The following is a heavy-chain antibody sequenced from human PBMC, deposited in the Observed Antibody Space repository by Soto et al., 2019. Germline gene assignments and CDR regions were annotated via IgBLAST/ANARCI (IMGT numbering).Heavy chain of an antibody. V-gene: IGHV3-30*18. Sequence: QVQLVESGGGVVQPGRSLRLSCAASGFTFSSYGMHWVRQAPGKGLEWVSVISYDGSNKYYADSVKGRFTISRDNSKNTLYLQMNGLRAEDTAVYYCAKDADAFDIWGQGTMVTVSS. CDR3: AKDADAFDI. J-gene: IGHJ3*02. CDR1: GFTFSSYG. CDR2: ISYDGSNK.